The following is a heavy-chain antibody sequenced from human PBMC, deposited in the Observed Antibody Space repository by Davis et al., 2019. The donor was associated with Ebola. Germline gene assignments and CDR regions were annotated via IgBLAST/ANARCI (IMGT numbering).Heavy chain of an antibody. D-gene: IGHD6-6*01. CDR3: ATNSTSSGFDH. Sequence: PGGSLRLSCTVSGGSISSHYWSWIRQPAGKGLEWIGQIYPSGSTNYNPTLKSRAIMSVDTSKNQFSLKLSSVTAADTAVYYCATNSTSSGFDHWGQGTRVTVSS. CDR2: IYPSGST. V-gene: IGHV4-4*07. J-gene: IGHJ4*02. CDR1: GGSISSHY.